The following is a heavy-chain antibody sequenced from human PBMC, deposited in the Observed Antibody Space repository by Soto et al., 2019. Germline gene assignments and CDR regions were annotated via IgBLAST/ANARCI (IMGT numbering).Heavy chain of an antibody. Sequence: GGSLRLSCTASRFTFSNYWMSWVRQAPWKGLEWVANIKQDGSETYYVDSLRGRFTISRDNAKNSVYLQMNSPRVDDTAVYFCAGENVAVPAYFWGQGTLVTVSS. V-gene: IGHV3-7*01. D-gene: IGHD6-19*01. CDR3: AGENVAVPAYF. CDR2: IKQDGSET. CDR1: RFTFSNYW. J-gene: IGHJ4*02.